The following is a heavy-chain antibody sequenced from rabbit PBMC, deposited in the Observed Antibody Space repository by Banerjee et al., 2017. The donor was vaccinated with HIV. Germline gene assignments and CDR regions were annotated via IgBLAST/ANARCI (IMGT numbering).Heavy chain of an antibody. V-gene: IGHV1S40*01. CDR3: ARADYAGSGYGTYFNL. Sequence: QSLEESGGDLVKPGASLTLTCKASGFDLSSYYWICWVRQAPGKGLEWIACIYAGSSGSTWYASWAKGRFTISKTSSTTVTLQMTSLTAADTATYFCARADYAGSGYGTYFNLWGPGTLVTVS. CDR1: GFDLSSYYW. CDR2: IYAGSSGST. D-gene: IGHD8-1*01. J-gene: IGHJ4*01.